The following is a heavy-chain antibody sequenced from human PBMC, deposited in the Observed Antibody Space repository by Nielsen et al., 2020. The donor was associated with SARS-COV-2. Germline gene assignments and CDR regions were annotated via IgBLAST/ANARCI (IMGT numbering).Heavy chain of an antibody. V-gene: IGHV4-59*01. CDR2: IYYSGST. Sequence: SETLSLTCTVSGVSINSYYWSWIRQPPGKGLEWIGYIYYSGSTNYNPSLKSRVTISADTSKNQFSLKLSSVTAADTAVYYCARDPGRGSSSLWGQGTLVTVSS. CDR1: GVSINSYY. CDR3: ARDPGRGSSSL. D-gene: IGHD6-6*01. J-gene: IGHJ4*02.